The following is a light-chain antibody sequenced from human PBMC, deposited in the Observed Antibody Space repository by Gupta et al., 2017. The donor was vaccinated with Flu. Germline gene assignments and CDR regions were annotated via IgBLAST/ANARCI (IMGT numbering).Light chain of an antibody. J-gene: IGLJ3*02. CDR2: DDS. CDR1: NIGGKS. V-gene: IGLV3-21*02. CDR3: QVWDSSSDHPV. Sequence: SYVPTQPLPVSVAPGPTARITWGGNNIGGKSVHWYQQKPGQAPVLVVYDDSDRPSGIPERFSGSNSGNTATLTISRVEAGDEADYYCQVWDSSSDHPVFGGGTKLTVL.